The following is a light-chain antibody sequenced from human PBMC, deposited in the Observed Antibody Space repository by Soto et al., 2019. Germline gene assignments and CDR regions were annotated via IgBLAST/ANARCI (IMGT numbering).Light chain of an antibody. J-gene: IGLJ1*01. CDR3: SSYTSSSTHYV. Sequence: QSVLTQPASVSGSPGQSITMSCTGTSSDVVGYNYVSWYQQQPGKDPKLMIYEVSNRPSGVSNRFSGSKSGNTASLTISELQAEDEADYYCSSYTSSSTHYVFGTGTKLTVL. V-gene: IGLV2-14*01. CDR2: EVS. CDR1: SSDVVGYNY.